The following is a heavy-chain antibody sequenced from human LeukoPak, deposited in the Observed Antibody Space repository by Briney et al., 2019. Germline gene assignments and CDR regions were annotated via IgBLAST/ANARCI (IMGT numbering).Heavy chain of an antibody. CDR2: IIPIFGTA. V-gene: IGHV1-69*06. J-gene: IGHJ4*02. Sequence: GASVKVSYKASGGTFSSYAISWVRQAPGQGLEWMGGIIPIFGTANYAQKFQGRVTITADKSTSTAYMELSSLRSEDTAVYYCAREGYCSGGSCYSGFDYWGQGTLVTVSS. CDR3: AREGYCSGGSCYSGFDY. D-gene: IGHD2-15*01. CDR1: GGTFSSYA.